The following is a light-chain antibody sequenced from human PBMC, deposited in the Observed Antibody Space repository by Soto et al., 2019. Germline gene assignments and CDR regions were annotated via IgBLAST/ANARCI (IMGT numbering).Light chain of an antibody. V-gene: IGLV2-23*01. CDR2: EGT. CDR1: STDVGSSNL. CDR3: CSYAGSSTWV. Sequence: QSVLTQPPSVSGSPGQSITISCTGTSTDVGSSNLVSWYQQHPSKAPKLMIYEGTKRPSGVSDRFSGSTTGNTASLTISGLQAEDEGDYYCCSYAGSSTWVFGGGTKLTVL. J-gene: IGLJ3*02.